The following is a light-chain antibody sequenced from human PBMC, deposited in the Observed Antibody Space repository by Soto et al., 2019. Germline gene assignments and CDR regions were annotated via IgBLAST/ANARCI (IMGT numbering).Light chain of an antibody. CDR3: QSYDPTLRTSL. Sequence: QSVLTQPPSVSGAPGQRGTISFTWSSSNIGAGHAVHWYQQLPGTAPKLLIHSNNNRPSGVPDRFSGSKSGTSASLAIAGLQADDEAEYYCQSYDPTLRTSLFGGGTKLTVL. V-gene: IGLV1-40*01. CDR1: SSNIGAGHA. CDR2: SNN. J-gene: IGLJ2*01.